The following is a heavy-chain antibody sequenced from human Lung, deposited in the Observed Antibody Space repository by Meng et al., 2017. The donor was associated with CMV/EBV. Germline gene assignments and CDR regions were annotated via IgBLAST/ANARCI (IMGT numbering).Heavy chain of an antibody. Sequence: GGSXRLXCAASGFTFGGYWMHWVRQAPGKRPVWVSRIDGDGNSTSYADSVKGRFTISRDNAKNTLSLQMNSLGAEDTAIYYCARDLGGLGRDFDYWGQGTRVTVSS. CDR3: ARDLGGLGRDFDY. CDR1: GFTFGGYW. CDR2: IDGDGNST. J-gene: IGHJ4*02. V-gene: IGHV3-74*01. D-gene: IGHD3-16*01.